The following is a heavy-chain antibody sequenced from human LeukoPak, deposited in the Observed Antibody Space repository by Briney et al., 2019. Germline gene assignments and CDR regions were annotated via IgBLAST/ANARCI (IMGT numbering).Heavy chain of an antibody. J-gene: IGHJ4*02. V-gene: IGHV1-18*04. CDR2: ISAYNGNT. CDR1: GYTFSSYG. Sequence: GASVKVSCKASGYTFSSYGIGWVRQAPGQGLEWLGWISAYNGNTNYAQKLQGRVTMTTDTSTNTAYMEMRSLRSDDTAVYYCARDTPYSSGYYSSDYWGRGTLVTASS. CDR3: ARDTPYSSGYYSSDY. D-gene: IGHD3-22*01.